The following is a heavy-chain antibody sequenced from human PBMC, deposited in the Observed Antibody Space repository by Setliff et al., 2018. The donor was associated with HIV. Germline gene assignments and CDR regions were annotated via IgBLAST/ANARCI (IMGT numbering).Heavy chain of an antibody. D-gene: IGHD2-8*01. Sequence: SETLSLTCTVSGDSISSSAYYWGWIRQPPGKGLEWIGSMHNGGSTYYNPSVKSRVTISVDTSKNQFSLRLNSVTAADTGVYYCARAPSCADSWCYMYYYYYYGMDVWGLGTTVTVSS. CDR3: ARAPSCADSWCYMYYYYYYGMDV. CDR2: MHNGGST. J-gene: IGHJ6*02. V-gene: IGHV4-39*07. CDR1: GDSISSSAYY.